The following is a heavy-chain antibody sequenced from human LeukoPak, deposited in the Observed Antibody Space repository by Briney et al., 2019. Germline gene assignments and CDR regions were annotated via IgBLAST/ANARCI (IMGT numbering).Heavy chain of an antibody. Sequence: GGSLRLSCAASGFTFSSYAMTWVRQAPGKGLEWVSGISGSGGNTYYADSVKGRFTISRDNSKNTLYLQMNSLRAEDTAIYYCAKEREGTGWYYFDYWGQGTLVTVSS. J-gene: IGHJ4*02. V-gene: IGHV3-23*01. CDR1: GFTFSSYA. CDR3: AKEREGTGWYYFDY. D-gene: IGHD6-19*01. CDR2: ISGSGGNT.